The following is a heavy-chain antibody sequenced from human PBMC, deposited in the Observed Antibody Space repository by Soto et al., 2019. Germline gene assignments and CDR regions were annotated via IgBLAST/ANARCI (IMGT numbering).Heavy chain of an antibody. CDR3: ARSRGGGIQPLILGWFDP. CDR2: ISYIGST. CDR1: GDSISSSSYY. Sequence: SETLSLTCTVSGDSISSSSYYWGWLRQPPGEGLEWIGSISYIGSTYYNPSLKSRATISLDTSENQFSLKLTSVTAADTAMYYCARSRGGGIQPLILGWFDPWGQGTLVTVSS. J-gene: IGHJ5*02. D-gene: IGHD3-22*01. V-gene: IGHV4-39*01.